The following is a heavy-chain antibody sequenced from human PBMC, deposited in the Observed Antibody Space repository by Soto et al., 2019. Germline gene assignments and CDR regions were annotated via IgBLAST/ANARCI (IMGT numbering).Heavy chain of an antibody. CDR1: GGSFSGYY. J-gene: IGHJ4*02. CDR2: INHSGST. D-gene: IGHD5-18*01. V-gene: IGHV4-34*01. CDR3: ASEGEMDTIIIVY. Sequence: PSETLSLTCAVYGGSFSGYYWSWICQPPGKGLEWIGEINHSGSTNYNPSLKSRVTISVDTSKNQFSLKLSSVTAADTAVYSCASEGEMDTIIIVYWGQGTLVTVSS.